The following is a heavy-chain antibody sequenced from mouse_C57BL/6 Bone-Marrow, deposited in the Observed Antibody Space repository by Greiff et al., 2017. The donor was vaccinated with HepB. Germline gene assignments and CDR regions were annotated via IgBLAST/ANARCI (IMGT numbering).Heavy chain of an antibody. CDR2: IDLENGDT. Sequence: EVQLQQSGAELVRPGASVKLSCTASGFNIKDDYMHWVKQWPEQGLEWIGWIDLENGDTEYASKFQGKATITADTTSNTAYLQLRSLTSVDTAVYYCTSPDCARDYGDRGTSATVSS. V-gene: IGHV14-4*01. J-gene: IGHJ4*01. CDR3: TSPDCARDY. CDR1: GFNIKDDY.